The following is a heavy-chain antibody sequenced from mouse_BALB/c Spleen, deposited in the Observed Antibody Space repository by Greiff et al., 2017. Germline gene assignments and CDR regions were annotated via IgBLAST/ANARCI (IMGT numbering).Heavy chain of an antibody. CDR1: GYTFTSYW. J-gene: IGHJ2*01. CDR3: TVRLLRIFDY. V-gene: IGHV1-5*01. D-gene: IGHD1-1*01. Sequence: VQLQQSGTVLARPGASVKMSCKASGYTFTSYWMHWVKQRPGQGLEWIGAIYPGNSDTSYNQKFKGKAKLTAVTSTSTAYMELCSLTNEDSAVYYCTVRLLRIFDYWGGGGTLTVSS. CDR2: IYPGNSDT.